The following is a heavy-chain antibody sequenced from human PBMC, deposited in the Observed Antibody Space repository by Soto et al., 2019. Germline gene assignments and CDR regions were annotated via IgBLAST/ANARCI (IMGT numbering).Heavy chain of an antibody. Sequence: GESLKISCSASGFTFSSYAMHWVRQAPGKGLEYVSAISSNGGSTYYADSVKGRFTISRDNSKNTLYLQMSSLRAEDTAVYYCVKPMVRDNDYFDYWGQGTLVTVSS. CDR1: GFTFSSYA. D-gene: IGHD3-10*01. CDR3: VKPMVRDNDYFDY. V-gene: IGHV3-64D*06. J-gene: IGHJ4*02. CDR2: ISSNGGST.